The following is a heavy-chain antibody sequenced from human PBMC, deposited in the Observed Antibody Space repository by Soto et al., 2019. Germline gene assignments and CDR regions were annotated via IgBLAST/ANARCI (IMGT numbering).Heavy chain of an antibody. Sequence: ASVKVSCKASGYTFTNYGISWVRQAPGQGLEWMGWISAYNGNTKYAQKLQGRVTMTTDTSKNQFSLKLSSVTAADTAVYYCARRYGSCFDYWGQGTLVTVSS. D-gene: IGHD5-18*01. J-gene: IGHJ4*02. V-gene: IGHV1-18*01. CDR1: GYTFTNYG. CDR3: ARRYGSCFDY. CDR2: ISAYNGNT.